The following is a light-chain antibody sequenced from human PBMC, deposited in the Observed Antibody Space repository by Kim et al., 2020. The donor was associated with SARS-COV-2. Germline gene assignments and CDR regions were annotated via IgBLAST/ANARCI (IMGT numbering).Light chain of an antibody. Sequence: VRDRVTITCRASQSISNYLIWYQQKPGKAPKLLIYAASNLQSEVPSMFSGSGSGTDFTLTISSLRPEDFATYYCQQSYSSPRMFTFGQGTKLEIK. CDR1: QSISNY. V-gene: IGKV1-39*01. CDR2: AAS. J-gene: IGKJ2*01. CDR3: QQSYSSPRMFT.